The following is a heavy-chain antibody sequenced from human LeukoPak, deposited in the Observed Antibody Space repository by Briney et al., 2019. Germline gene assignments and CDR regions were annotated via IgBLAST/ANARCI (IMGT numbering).Heavy chain of an antibody. CDR2: IYHDGNT. CDR1: GASIISPYW. D-gene: IGHD2-21*01. CDR3: VRTPRD. J-gene: IGHJ4*02. V-gene: IGHV4-4*02. Sequence: SETLSLTCAVSGASIISPYWLTWVRQPPGKGLEWVGEIYHDGNTNYNPSLKSRLSVSLDKSRNQFSLNLSSVTAADTAVYYCVRTPRDWGQGILVTVSS.